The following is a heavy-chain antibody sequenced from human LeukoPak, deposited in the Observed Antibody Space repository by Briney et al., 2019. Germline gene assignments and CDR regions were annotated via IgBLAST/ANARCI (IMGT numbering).Heavy chain of an antibody. CDR2: HYYSGST. D-gene: IGHD3-9*01. V-gene: IGHV4-39*01. J-gene: IGHJ4*02. Sequence: SETLSLTCAVSGGSISSSNWWSWVRPPPGKGLEWVGSHYYSGSTYYNPSLRSRVTISVDTSKNQFSLSLNSVTAADTAVYYCARHRAGYHIDWWGQGTLVTVSS. CDR1: GGSISSSNW. CDR3: ARHRAGYHIDW.